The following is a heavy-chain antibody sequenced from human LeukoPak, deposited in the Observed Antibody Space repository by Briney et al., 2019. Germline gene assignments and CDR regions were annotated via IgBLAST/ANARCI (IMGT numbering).Heavy chain of an antibody. Sequence: GGSLRLSCAAPGFTFSSYEMNWVRQAPGKGLEWVSYISSSGSTIYYADSVKGRFTISRDNAKNSLYLQMNSLRAEDTAVYYCARDRIVVVTAPRYFDLWGRGTLVTVSS. J-gene: IGHJ2*01. CDR2: ISSSGSTI. D-gene: IGHD2-21*02. CDR3: ARDRIVVVTAPRYFDL. V-gene: IGHV3-48*03. CDR1: GFTFSSYE.